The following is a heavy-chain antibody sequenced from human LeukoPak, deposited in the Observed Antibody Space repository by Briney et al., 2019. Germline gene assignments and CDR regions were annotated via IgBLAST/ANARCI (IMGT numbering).Heavy chain of an antibody. CDR1: GYTCTSYG. Sequence: ASVKVSCKASGYTCTSYGISWVRQAPGQGLEWMGWISAYNGNTNYAQKLQGRVTMTTDTSTSTAYMELRSLRSDDTAVYYCGGGNCSSTSCFSLWAFDIWGQGTMVTVSS. CDR2: ISAYNGNT. J-gene: IGHJ3*02. D-gene: IGHD2-2*01. V-gene: IGHV1-18*01. CDR3: GGGNCSSTSCFSLWAFDI.